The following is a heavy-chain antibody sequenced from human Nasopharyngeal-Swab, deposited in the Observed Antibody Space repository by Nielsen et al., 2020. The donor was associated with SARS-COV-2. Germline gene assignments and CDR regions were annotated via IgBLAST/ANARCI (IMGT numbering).Heavy chain of an antibody. V-gene: IGHV3-43*02. CDR1: GFTFDDYA. Sequence: GVLKISCAASGFTFDDYAMHWVRQAPGKGLEWVSLISGDGGSTYYADSVKGRFTISRDNSKNSLYLQMNSLRTEDTALYYCAKDIGIYYYMDVWGKGTTVTVSS. D-gene: IGHD3-3*02. J-gene: IGHJ6*03. CDR3: AKDIGIYYYMDV. CDR2: ISGDGGST.